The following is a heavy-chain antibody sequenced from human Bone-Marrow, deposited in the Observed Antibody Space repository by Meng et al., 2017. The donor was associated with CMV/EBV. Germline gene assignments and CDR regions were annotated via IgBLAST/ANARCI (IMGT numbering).Heavy chain of an antibody. CDR1: GGSFSGYY. Sequence: SETLSLTCAVYGGSFSGYYWSWIRQPPGKGLEWIGEIHHSGSTNYNPSLKSRVTISVDTSKNQFSLKLSSVTAADTAVYYCARNEVMTMVVTRGKPWYFDLWGRGTLVTVSS. D-gene: IGHD4-23*01. CDR3: ARNEVMTMVVTRGKPWYFDL. CDR2: IHHSGST. J-gene: IGHJ2*01. V-gene: IGHV4-34*01.